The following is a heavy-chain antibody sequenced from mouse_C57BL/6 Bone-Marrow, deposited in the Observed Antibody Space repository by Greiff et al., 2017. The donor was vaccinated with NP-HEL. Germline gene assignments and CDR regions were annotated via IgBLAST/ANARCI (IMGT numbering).Heavy chain of an antibody. CDR2: IYPGDGDT. J-gene: IGHJ3*01. D-gene: IGHD1-3*01. V-gene: IGHV1-82*01. Sequence: QVQLQQSGPELVKPGASVKISCKASGYAFSSSWMNWVKQRPGKGLEWIGRIYPGDGDTNYNGKFKGKATLTADKSSSTAYMQLSSLTSEDSAVYFCARKKVGDYGGQGTRVTVSA. CDR1: GYAFSSSW. CDR3: ARKKVGDY.